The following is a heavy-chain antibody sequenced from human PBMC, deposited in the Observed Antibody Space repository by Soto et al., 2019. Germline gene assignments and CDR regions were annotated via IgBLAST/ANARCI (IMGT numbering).Heavy chain of an antibody. CDR3: AKDRGHYSVWSDS. Sequence: GGSLRLSCAASGFTISTYAMTWVRQAPGKGLEWVSSISGSGGSTYYADSVRGRFTISRDVAKNTVFLQMNSLRADDTAVYYCAKDRGHYSVWSDSWGQGTRVPVYS. D-gene: IGHD1-26*01. CDR2: ISGSGGST. J-gene: IGHJ4*02. CDR1: GFTISTYA. V-gene: IGHV3-23*01.